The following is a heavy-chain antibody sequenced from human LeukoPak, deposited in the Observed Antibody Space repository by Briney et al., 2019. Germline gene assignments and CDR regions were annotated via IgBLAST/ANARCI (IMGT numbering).Heavy chain of an antibody. CDR2: FDLEDGET. D-gene: IGHD1-26*01. CDR3: AKGGYYYGLDV. J-gene: IGHJ6*02. Sequence: ASVRGSCTVSGYSITELSMHWVRQAPGKGIEWMGGFDLEDGETIYAQKFQGRVSMTEDTSTDTAYMELSSLSSEDTAVYYCAKGGYYYGLDVWGQGTTVTVSS. V-gene: IGHV1-24*01. CDR1: GYSITELS.